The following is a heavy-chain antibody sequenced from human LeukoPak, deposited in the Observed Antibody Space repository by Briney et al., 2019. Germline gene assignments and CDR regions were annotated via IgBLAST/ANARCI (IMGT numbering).Heavy chain of an antibody. Sequence: GGSLRLSCAASGFTFSSYSMTWVRQAPGKGLEWVSSISSSSYIYYADSVKGRFTISRDNAKNSLYLQMNSLRAEDTAVYYCARDKTTYYYDSYYFDYWGQGTLVTVSS. J-gene: IGHJ4*02. CDR3: ARDKTTYYYDSYYFDY. D-gene: IGHD3-22*01. CDR2: ISSSSYI. CDR1: GFTFSSYS. V-gene: IGHV3-21*01.